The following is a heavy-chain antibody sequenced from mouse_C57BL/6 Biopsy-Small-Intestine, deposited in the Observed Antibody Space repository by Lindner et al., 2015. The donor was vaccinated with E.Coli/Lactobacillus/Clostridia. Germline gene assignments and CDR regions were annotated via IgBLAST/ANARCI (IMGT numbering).Heavy chain of an antibody. Sequence: VQLQESGPELVKPGASVKMSCKASGYTFTSYIIHWVKQKPGQALEWIGYIDPYNDGTKYNEKFKGKATLTSDKSSSTAYMEFSSLTSEDSAVYYCARLDGYPWYFDVWGAGTTVTVSS. D-gene: IGHD2-2*01. CDR2: IDPYNDGT. J-gene: IGHJ1*01. V-gene: IGHV1-14*01. CDR3: ARLDGYPWYFDV. CDR1: GYTFTSYI.